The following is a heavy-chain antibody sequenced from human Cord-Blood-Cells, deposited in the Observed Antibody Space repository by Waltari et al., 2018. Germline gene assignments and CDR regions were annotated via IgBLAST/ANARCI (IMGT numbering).Heavy chain of an antibody. Sequence: KASGGTFSSYAISWVRQAPGQGLEWMGGITPIFGTANYAQKFQGRVTITADESTSTAYMELSSLRSEDTAVYYCARPSGAARPPNFRLDQNYYYYYGMDVWGQGTTVTVSS. CDR3: ARPSGAARPPNFRLDQNYYYYYGMDV. V-gene: IGHV1-69*01. CDR2: ITPIFGTA. J-gene: IGHJ6*02. CDR1: GGTFSSYA. D-gene: IGHD6-6*01.